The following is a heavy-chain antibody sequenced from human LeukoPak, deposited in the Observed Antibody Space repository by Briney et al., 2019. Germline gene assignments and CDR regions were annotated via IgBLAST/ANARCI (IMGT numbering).Heavy chain of an antibody. CDR2: INHSGST. CDR3: ARELMSLDY. V-gene: IGHV4-34*01. CDR1: GGSFSGYY. Sequence: PSETLSLTCAVYGGSFSGYYWSWIRQPPGKGLEWIGEINHSGSTNYNPSLKSRVTISVDTSKNQFSLKLSSVTAADTAVYYCARELMSLDYWGQGTLVTVSS. J-gene: IGHJ4*02.